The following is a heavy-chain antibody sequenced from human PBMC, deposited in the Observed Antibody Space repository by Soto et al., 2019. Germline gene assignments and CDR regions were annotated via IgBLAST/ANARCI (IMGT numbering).Heavy chain of an antibody. J-gene: IGHJ3*01. CDR2: ISFNGLSQ. Sequence: QELLVESGGGVVQPGKSLRLSCAASGFTFSSFAMHWVRQAPGKGLEWVSVISFNGLSQFYPDSIRGRFTISRDNSKNTLYLPLDSLRPDATAVYYCARGGRGLRGAFDVWGHGTEVSVS. CDR1: GFTFSSFA. V-gene: IGHV3-30*03. D-gene: IGHD3-16*01. CDR3: ARGGRGLRGAFDV.